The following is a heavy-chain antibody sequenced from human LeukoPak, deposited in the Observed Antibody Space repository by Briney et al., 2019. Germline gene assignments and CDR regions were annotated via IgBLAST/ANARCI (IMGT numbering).Heavy chain of an antibody. V-gene: IGHV4-59*01. D-gene: IGHD3-10*01. CDR1: GGSISSYY. J-gene: IGHJ6*03. CDR3: ARGVREKNRGFLLYYYYYYMDV. CDR2: IYYSGST. Sequence: SETLSLTCTVSGGSISSYYWSWIRQPPGKGLEWIGYIYYSGSTNYNPSLKSRVTISVDTSKNQFSLKLSSVTAADTAVYYCARGVREKNRGFLLYYYYYYMDVWGKGTTVAISS.